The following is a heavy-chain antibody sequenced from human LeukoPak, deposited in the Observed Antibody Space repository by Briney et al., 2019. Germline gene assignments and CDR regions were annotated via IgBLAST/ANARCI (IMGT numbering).Heavy chain of an antibody. CDR3: ARDPNYANILLAHISHTGSAQFDP. Sequence: GGSLRLSCAASGFTFSSYWMHWVRQAPGKGLVWVSRINSDGSSTSYADSVKGRFTISRDNAKNTLYLQMNSLRAEDTAVYYCARDPNYANILLAHISHTGSAQFDPWGQGTLVTVSS. CDR1: GFTFSSYW. CDR2: INSDGSST. D-gene: IGHD2-2*01. J-gene: IGHJ5*02. V-gene: IGHV3-74*01.